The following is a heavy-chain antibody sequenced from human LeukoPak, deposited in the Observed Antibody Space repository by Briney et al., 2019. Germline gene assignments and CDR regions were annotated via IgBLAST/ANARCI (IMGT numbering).Heavy chain of an antibody. V-gene: IGHV3-48*03. D-gene: IGHD3-10*01. CDR3: ARSFRGNYYGSGSYYTPTAADNGWFDP. Sequence: PGGSLRLSCAASGFTFSSYEMNWVRQAPGKGLEWVSYISSSGSTIYYADSVKGRFTISRDNAKNSLYLQMNSLRAEDTAVYYCARSFRGNYYGSGSYYTPTAADNGWFDPWGQGTLVTVSS. CDR1: GFTFSSYE. J-gene: IGHJ5*02. CDR2: ISSSGSTI.